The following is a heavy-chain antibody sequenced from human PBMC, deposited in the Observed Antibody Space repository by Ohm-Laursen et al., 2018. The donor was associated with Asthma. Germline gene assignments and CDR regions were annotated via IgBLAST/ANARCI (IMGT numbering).Heavy chain of an antibody. CDR2: ISCDGSDK. CDR1: GFTFSSFA. D-gene: IGHD3-22*01. Sequence: RSLRLSCAASGFTFSSFAIHWVRQPPGKGLEWLAVISCDGSDKKYADSVKGRFTSSRDDAKNTLYLQMDSLRPEDTAVYYCARDWGRCDGSGYSDFDYWGQGTLVTVSS. J-gene: IGHJ4*02. V-gene: IGHV3-30*04. CDR3: ARDWGRCDGSGYSDFDY.